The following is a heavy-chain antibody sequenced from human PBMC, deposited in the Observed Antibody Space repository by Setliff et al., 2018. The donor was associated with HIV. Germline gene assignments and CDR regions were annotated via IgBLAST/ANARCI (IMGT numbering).Heavy chain of an antibody. CDR1: GGSIISSVHY. Sequence: SETLSLTCSVSGGSIISSVHYWVWIRQPPGKGLEWIGSIDYSVSTYYNPSLKSRVNIFIDTSKNQQSLKLSSVTAADTAVYYCARHVVGGWLKDLQYMDVWGKGTRVTVSS. J-gene: IGHJ6*03. V-gene: IGHV4-39*01. CDR3: ARHVVGGWLKDLQYMDV. CDR2: IDYSVST. D-gene: IGHD6-19*01.